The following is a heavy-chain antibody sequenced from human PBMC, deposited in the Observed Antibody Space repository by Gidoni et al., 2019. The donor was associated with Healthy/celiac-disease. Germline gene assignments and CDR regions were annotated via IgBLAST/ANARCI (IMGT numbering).Heavy chain of an antibody. V-gene: IGHV1-69*06. CDR3: YWPGDQTNNYYYYGMDV. CDR2: IIPIFGTA. J-gene: IGHJ6*02. Sequence: QVQLVQSGAEVQKPGSSVKVSCKASGGPFSSYAISWVRQAPGQGLEWMGGIIPIFGTANYAQKFQGRVTITADKSTSTAYMELSSLRSEDTAVYYCYWPGDQTNNYYYYGMDVWGQGTTVTVSS. CDR1: GGPFSSYA. D-gene: IGHD7-27*01.